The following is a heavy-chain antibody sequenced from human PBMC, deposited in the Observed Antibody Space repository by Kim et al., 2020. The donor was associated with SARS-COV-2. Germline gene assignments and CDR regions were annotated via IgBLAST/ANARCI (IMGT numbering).Heavy chain of an antibody. CDR1: RSIFSTYV. Sequence: GGSLRLSCLTSRSIFSTYVIHWVRQAPGKGLEWVAAMSFDGISKYFADSVKGRFTISRDNSKNTVWLQVNSLRDEDSAMYYCATEGGTSGRCGDFDFWG. CDR2: MSFDGISK. D-gene: IGHD2-2*01. CDR3: ATEGGTSGRCGDFDF. J-gene: IGHJ4*01. V-gene: IGHV3-30*04.